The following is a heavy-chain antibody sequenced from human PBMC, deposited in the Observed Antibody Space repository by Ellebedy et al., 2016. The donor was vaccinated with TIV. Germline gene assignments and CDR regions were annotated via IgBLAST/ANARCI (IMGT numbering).Heavy chain of an antibody. V-gene: IGHV1-2*04. D-gene: IGHD2-2*01. CDR2: INPNSGGT. J-gene: IGHJ5*02. CDR3: ARGHCSSTSCLLFWFDP. Sequence: ASVKVSCXASGYTFTGYYMHWVRQAPGQGLEWMEWINPNSGGTNYAQKFQGWVTMTRDTSISTAYMELSRLRSDDTAVYYCARGHCSSTSCLLFWFDPWGQGTLVTVSS. CDR1: GYTFTGYY.